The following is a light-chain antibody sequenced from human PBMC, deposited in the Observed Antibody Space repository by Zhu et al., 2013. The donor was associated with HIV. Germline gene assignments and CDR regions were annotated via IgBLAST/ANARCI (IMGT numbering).Light chain of an antibody. CDR2: DAS. V-gene: IGKV1-5*01. J-gene: IGKJ4*01. Sequence: DIQMTQSPSTLSASLGDRVTITCRASQSISTWLAWYRQKPGKVPELLIYDASRLASGVPSRFSGSGSGTEFTLTISSLQPDDFATYYCQQYNSYSLTFGGGTKGGGQT. CDR1: QSISTW. CDR3: QQYNSYSLT.